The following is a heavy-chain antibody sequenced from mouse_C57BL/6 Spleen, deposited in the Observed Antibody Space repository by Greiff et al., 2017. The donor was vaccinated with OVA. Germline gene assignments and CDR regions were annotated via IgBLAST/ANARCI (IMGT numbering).Heavy chain of an antibody. CDR3: ARRAVVATDYAMDY. CDR1: GYTFTDYY. CDR2: IGPGSGST. Sequence: VQLQQSGAELVKPGASVKISCKASGYTFTDYYINWVKQRPGQGLEWIGKIGPGSGSTYYTEQFKGQATLTADKSSSTAYMQLSSLTSEDSAVDFGARRAVVATDYAMDYWGQGTSVTVSS. J-gene: IGHJ4*01. D-gene: IGHD1-1*01. V-gene: IGHV1-77*01.